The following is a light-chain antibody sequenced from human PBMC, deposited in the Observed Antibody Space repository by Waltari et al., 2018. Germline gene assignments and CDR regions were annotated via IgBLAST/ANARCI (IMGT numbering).Light chain of an antibody. CDR1: TSNIGNTF. CDR2: DNK. CDR3: GTWDSTLSDVV. V-gene: IGLV1-51*01. Sequence: QSMLTQPPSVSAAPGEKVTISCSGTTSNIGNTFVSWYQQLPGTDPKLFIQDNKNRPSGSPHRFSGSKSGTSATLTITGLQTEDEADYYCGTWDSTLSDVVFGGGTKLTVL. J-gene: IGLJ2*01.